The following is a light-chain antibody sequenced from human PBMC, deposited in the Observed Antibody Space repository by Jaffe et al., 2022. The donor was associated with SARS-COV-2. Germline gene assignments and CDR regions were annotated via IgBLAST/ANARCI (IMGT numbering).Light chain of an antibody. CDR2: AAS. J-gene: IGKJ2*01. V-gene: IGKV1-39*01. CDR3: QHSYNTPYT. Sequence: DIEMTQSPSSLSASLGDRVTITCRAGQPITFNVNWYQQKPGKAPKLLIYAASSLQTGVPSRFSGSGSGTDFALTISSLQPEDSATYFCQHSYNTPYTFGQGTKLEIK. CDR1: QPITFN.